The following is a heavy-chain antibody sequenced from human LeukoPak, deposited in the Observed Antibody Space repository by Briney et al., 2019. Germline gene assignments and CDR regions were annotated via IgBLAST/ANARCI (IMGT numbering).Heavy chain of an antibody. Sequence: SETLSLTCTVSGGSISSSSYYWGWIRQPPGKGLEWIGSIYYSGSTYYNPSLKSRVTISVDTSKNQFSLKLSSVTAADTAVYYCARAGTIAAAGGFDYWGQGTLVTVSS. CDR3: ARAGTIAAAGGFDY. D-gene: IGHD6-13*01. CDR2: IYYSGST. J-gene: IGHJ4*02. CDR1: GGSISSSSYY. V-gene: IGHV4-39*07.